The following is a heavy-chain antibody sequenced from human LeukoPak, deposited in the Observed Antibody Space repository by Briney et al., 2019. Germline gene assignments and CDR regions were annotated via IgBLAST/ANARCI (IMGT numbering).Heavy chain of an antibody. Sequence: GGSLRLSCAASGFTFSSYAMHWVRQAPGKGLEWVAVISYDGSNKYYADSVKGRFTISRDNSKNTLYLQMNSLRAEDTAVYYCERYCSSTSCYPFSFDYWGQGTLVTVSS. V-gene: IGHV3-30-3*01. CDR3: ERYCSSTSCYPFSFDY. J-gene: IGHJ4*02. CDR1: GFTFSSYA. D-gene: IGHD2-2*01. CDR2: ISYDGSNK.